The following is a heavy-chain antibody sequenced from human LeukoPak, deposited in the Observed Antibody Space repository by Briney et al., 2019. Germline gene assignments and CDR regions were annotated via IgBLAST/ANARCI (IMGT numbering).Heavy chain of an antibody. D-gene: IGHD3-3*01. CDR1: GGSISNYY. J-gene: IGHJ4*02. Sequence: SETLSLTCTVSGGSISNYYWNWIRQPPGKGLELIGYIYYSGTTNYNPSLKSRVSMSVDTSKNQFSLKLSSVTAADTAVYYCARAPNYDFWSGYLDYWGQGTPVTVSS. CDR3: ARAPNYDFWSGYLDY. CDR2: IYYSGTT. V-gene: IGHV4-59*08.